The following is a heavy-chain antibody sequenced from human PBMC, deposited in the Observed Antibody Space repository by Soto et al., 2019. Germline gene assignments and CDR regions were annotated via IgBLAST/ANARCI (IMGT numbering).Heavy chain of an antibody. CDR2: ISSSSSYI. V-gene: IGHV3-21*01. D-gene: IGHD3-10*01. CDR1: GFTFSSYS. Sequence: EVQLVESGGGLVKPGGSLRLSCAASGFTFSSYSMNWVRQAPGKGLEWVSSISSSSSYIYYADSVKGRFNISRDNAKNSRYLQMNSLRAEDTAVYYCARALGRREVRGVPSSFDIWGQGTMVTVSS. J-gene: IGHJ3*02. CDR3: ARALGRREVRGVPSSFDI.